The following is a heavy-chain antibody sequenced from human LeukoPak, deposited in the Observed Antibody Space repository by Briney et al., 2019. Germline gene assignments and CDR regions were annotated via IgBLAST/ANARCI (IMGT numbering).Heavy chain of an antibody. CDR2: INHSGST. CDR1: GGSFSGYY. D-gene: IGHD3-22*01. CDR3: ARRKYYYDSSGLFV. Sequence: SETLSLTCAVYGGSFSGYYWSWICQPPGKGLEWIGEINHSGSTNYNPSLKSRVTISVDTSKNKFSLKLSSVTAADTAVYYCARRKYYYDSSGLFVWGKGTTVTVSS. V-gene: IGHV4-34*01. J-gene: IGHJ6*04.